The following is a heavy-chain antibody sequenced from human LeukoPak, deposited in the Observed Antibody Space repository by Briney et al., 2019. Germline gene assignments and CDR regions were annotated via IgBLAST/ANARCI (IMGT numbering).Heavy chain of an antibody. CDR1: GFTFDDYG. CDR2: INWNGGST. J-gene: IGHJ1*01. V-gene: IGHV3-20*04. D-gene: IGHD6-19*01. CDR3: ARVPITLAGTKDAKYFQH. Sequence: GGSLRLSCAASGFTFDDYGMSWVRQAPGKGLEWVSGINWNGGSTGYADSVKGRFTISRDNAKNSLYLQMNSLRAKDTAVYYCARVPITLAGTKDAKYFQHWGQGTLVTVSS.